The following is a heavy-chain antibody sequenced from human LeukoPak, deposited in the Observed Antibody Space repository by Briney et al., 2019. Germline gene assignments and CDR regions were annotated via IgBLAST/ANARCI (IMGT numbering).Heavy chain of an antibody. CDR2: IYHSGST. CDR3: ASQYYYDSSGYHMDY. D-gene: IGHD3-22*01. J-gene: IGHJ4*02. CDR1: GGSISSGGYS. Sequence: SETLSLTCAVSGGSISSGGYSWSWIRQPPGNGLEWIGYIYHSGSTYYNPSLKSRVTISVDRPKNQFSLKLSSVTAADTAVYYCASQYYYDSSGYHMDYWGQGTLVTVSS. V-gene: IGHV4-30-2*01.